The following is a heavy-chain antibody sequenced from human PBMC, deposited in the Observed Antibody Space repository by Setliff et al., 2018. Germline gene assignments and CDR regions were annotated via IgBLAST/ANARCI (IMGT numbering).Heavy chain of an antibody. CDR2: INHSGST. J-gene: IGHJ6*02. Sequence: SETLSLTCVVYGGSFSGYYWSWIRQPPGKGLEWIGEINHSGSTNYNPSLKSRVTISVDTSKNQFSLKLSSVTAADTAVYYCARVSSYGSGSYYYYYYCMDVWGQGTTVTVSS. CDR3: ARVSSYGSGSYYYYYYCMDV. D-gene: IGHD3-10*01. V-gene: IGHV4-34*01. CDR1: GGSFSGYY.